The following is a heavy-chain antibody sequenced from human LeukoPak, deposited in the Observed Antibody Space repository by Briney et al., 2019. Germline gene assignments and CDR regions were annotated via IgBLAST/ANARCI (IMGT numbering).Heavy chain of an antibody. J-gene: IGHJ4*02. CDR2: IIPIFGTA. CDR3: ARDPPDYDSSAPPRGL. CDR1: GYTFTIYG. D-gene: IGHD3-22*01. V-gene: IGHV1-69*13. Sequence: GASVKVSCKASGYTFTIYGISWVRQAPGQGLEWMGGIIPIFGTANYAQTFQGRVTITADESTSTAYMELSSLGSEDTAVYYCARDPPDYDSSAPPRGLWGQGTLVTVSS.